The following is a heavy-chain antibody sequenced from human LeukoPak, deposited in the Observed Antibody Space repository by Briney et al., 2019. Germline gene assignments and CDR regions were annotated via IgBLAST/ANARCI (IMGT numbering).Heavy chain of an antibody. Sequence: GGSLRLSCAASGFTVSTNNMNWVRQAPGRGLEWVSVIYTGGSTYYADSVKGRFTISRDNSKNTLYLQMNSLRAEDTAVYYCARAGYYESYAFDIWGQGTMVTVSS. J-gene: IGHJ3*02. V-gene: IGHV3-66*01. CDR1: GFTVSTNN. CDR3: ARAGYYESYAFDI. D-gene: IGHD3-16*01. CDR2: IYTGGST.